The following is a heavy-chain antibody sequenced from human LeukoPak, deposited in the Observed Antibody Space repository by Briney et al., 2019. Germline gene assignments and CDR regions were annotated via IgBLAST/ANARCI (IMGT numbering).Heavy chain of an antibody. D-gene: IGHD3-10*01. CDR2: ISKDETTK. V-gene: IGHV3-7*01. Sequence: PGRSLRLSCAASGFSFSGYLLSWVRQAPGKGLEWVATISKDETTKWYDDSVRGRFTISRDNAKNSLYLEMTSLRAEDTAVYYCAKDGGSGSYTPYYYYMDVWGKGTTVTVSS. CDR1: GFSFSGYL. J-gene: IGHJ6*03. CDR3: AKDGGSGSYTPYYYYMDV.